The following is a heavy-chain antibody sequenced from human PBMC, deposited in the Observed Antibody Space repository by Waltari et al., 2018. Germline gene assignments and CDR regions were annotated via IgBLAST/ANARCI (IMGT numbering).Heavy chain of an antibody. V-gene: IGHV3-30*02. CDR1: GLTFSNHG. CDR2: IRYDGSNK. J-gene: IGHJ3*02. D-gene: IGHD4-17*01. Sequence: QVQLVESGGGVVKPGGSLRLSCAGSGLTFSNHGMHWCRTAPAKGLEWVAFIRYDGSNKYYADSVKGRFTISRYNSKNTLYLQMNSLRAEDTAVYYCAATTVTTLGYAFDIWGQGTMVTVSS. CDR3: AATTVTTLGYAFDI.